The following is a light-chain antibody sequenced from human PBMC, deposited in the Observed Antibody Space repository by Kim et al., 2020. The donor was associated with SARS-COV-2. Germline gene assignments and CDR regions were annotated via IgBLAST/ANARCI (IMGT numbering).Light chain of an antibody. V-gene: IGLV2-8*01. CDR2: EVT. J-gene: IGLJ1*01. CDR3: TSHANNNYV. CDR1: SSDFGAYNY. Sequence: QSALTQPPSASGSPGQSVTISCSGTSSDFGAYNYVSWYKQHPGKAPKLMIYEVTKRPSGVPDRFSGSKSGNTASLTVSGLQAEDEADYYCTSHANNNYVFGTGTKVTVL.